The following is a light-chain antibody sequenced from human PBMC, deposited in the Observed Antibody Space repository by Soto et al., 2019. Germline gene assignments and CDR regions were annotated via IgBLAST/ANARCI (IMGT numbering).Light chain of an antibody. CDR3: HQRSSWPRT. CDR1: QSVSSGS. Sequence: EIVLTQSPATLSLSPGDRATLSCRASQSVSSGSLTWYQHKPGQAPRLLIYDASSRAPGIQARFSGSGSGTDFTLPISTLEPEDFAVYYCHQRSSWPRTFGQGTKLEMK. J-gene: IGKJ2*01. V-gene: IGKV3-11*01. CDR2: DAS.